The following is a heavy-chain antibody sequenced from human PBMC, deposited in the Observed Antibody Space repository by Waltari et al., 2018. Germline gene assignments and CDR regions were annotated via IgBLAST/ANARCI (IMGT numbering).Heavy chain of an antibody. Sequence: QVQLVQSGGEMKEPGASVKVSCKASGYTFTSRGINWVRQAPGQGLEWMGWRNTQNGSTNYAQNLQGRVTMTADTSTTTAYMELRSLKSDDTAIYYCARTCISAACYMIYWGQGTLVTVSA. V-gene: IGHV1-18*01. CDR3: ARTCISAACYMIY. CDR1: GYTFTSRG. J-gene: IGHJ4*02. D-gene: IGHD2-2*02. CDR2: RNTQNGST.